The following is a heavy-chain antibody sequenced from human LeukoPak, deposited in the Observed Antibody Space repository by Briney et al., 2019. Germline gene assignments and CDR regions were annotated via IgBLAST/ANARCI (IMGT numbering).Heavy chain of an antibody. Sequence: GGSLRLSCAASGFTFSSYGMHWVRQAPGKGLEWVAVISYDGSNKYYADSVKGRFTISRDNAKNSLYLQMNSLRAEDTAVYYCARGPSYYYDSSGYPHWGQGTLVTVSS. D-gene: IGHD3-22*01. CDR2: ISYDGSNK. CDR3: ARGPSYYYDSSGYPH. V-gene: IGHV3-30*03. CDR1: GFTFSSYG. J-gene: IGHJ4*02.